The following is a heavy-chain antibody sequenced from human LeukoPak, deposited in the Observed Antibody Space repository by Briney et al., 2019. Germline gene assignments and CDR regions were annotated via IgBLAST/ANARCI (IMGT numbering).Heavy chain of an antibody. V-gene: IGHV4-30-4*08. D-gene: IGHD4-17*01. CDR1: GGSISSGDYY. Sequence: SQTLSLTCTVSGGSISSGDYYWSWIRQPPGKGLEWIGYIYYSGSTYYNPSLKSRVTISVDTSKNQFSLKLSSVTAADTAVYYCARDFYGVNLIHYMDVWGKRTTVTVSS. J-gene: IGHJ6*03. CDR2: IYYSGST. CDR3: ARDFYGVNLIHYMDV.